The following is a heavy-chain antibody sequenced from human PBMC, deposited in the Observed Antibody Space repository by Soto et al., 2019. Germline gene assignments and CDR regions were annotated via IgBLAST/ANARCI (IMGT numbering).Heavy chain of an antibody. J-gene: IGHJ6*03. CDR1: GFTFSSYW. CDR3: ARSTFWSGYYTTPRYYMDV. D-gene: IGHD3-3*01. CDR2: INSDGSST. Sequence: GGSLRLSCAASGFTFSSYWMHWVRQAPGKGLVWVSRINSDGSSTSYADSVKGRFTISRDNAKNTLYLQMNSLRAEDTAVYYCARSTFWSGYYTTPRYYMDVWGKGTTVTVSS. V-gene: IGHV3-74*01.